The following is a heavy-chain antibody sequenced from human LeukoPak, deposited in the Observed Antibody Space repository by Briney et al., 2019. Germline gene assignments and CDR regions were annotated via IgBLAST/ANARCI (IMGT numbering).Heavy chain of an antibody. Sequence: AGSLRLSCAASGFTFSSYSMNWVRQAPGKGLELVSYISSSSSNIYYADSVKGRFTISRDNAKNTLYLQMNSLRADDTAVYYCAKRRWLGGIGVADPFDYSGQGTLVTVSS. CDR2: ISSSSSNI. J-gene: IGHJ4*02. CDR3: AKRRWLGGIGVADPFDY. V-gene: IGHV3-48*01. CDR1: GFTFSSYS. D-gene: IGHD6-19*01.